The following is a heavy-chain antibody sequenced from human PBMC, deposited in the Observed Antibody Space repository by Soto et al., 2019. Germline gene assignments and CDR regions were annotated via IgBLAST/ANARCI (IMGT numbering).Heavy chain of an antibody. V-gene: IGHV1-18*04. CDR3: ARDRTTVTIHADFDY. Sequence: ASVKVSCKASGYTFTSYGISWVRQAPGQGLEWMGWISAYNGNTNYAQKLQGRVTMTTDTSTSTAYMELRSLRSDDTAVYYCARDRTTVTIHADFDYWGQGPLVTVYS. CDR1: GYTFTSYG. J-gene: IGHJ4*02. D-gene: IGHD4-17*01. CDR2: ISAYNGNT.